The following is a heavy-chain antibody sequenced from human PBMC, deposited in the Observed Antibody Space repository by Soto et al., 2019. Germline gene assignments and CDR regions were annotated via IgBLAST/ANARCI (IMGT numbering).Heavy chain of an antibody. CDR3: ATGGRGYSSSFPRLYFEF. Sequence: SVKVSCQASVGSFSSNAISWVRQAPGQGPEWMGGILPIFNTANYAQNFQGRVTITADESTSTSYMELTSLKSEDTAIYYCATGGRGYSSSFPRLYFEFWGHGTLVTV. D-gene: IGHD5-18*01. V-gene: IGHV1-69*13. J-gene: IGHJ4*01. CDR2: ILPIFNTA. CDR1: VGSFSSNA.